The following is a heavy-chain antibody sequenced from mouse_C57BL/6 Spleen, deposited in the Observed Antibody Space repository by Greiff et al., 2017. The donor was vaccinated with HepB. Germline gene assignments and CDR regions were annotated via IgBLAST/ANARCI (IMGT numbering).Heavy chain of an antibody. V-gene: IGHV1-36*01. D-gene: IGHD1-1*01. CDR2: VYPYNGGT. CDR3: ATPRYYGSSYWYFDV. Sequence: EVQLQQSGPVLVKPGPSVKISCKASGFTFTDYYMHWVKQSHGKSLEWIGLVYPYNGGTSYNQKFKGKATLTVDTSSSTAYMELNSLTSEDSAVYYCATPRYYGSSYWYFDVWGTGTTVTVSS. CDR1: GFTFTDYY. J-gene: IGHJ1*03.